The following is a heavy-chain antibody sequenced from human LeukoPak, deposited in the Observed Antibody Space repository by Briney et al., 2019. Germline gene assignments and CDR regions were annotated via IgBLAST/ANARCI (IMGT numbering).Heavy chain of an antibody. CDR1: GFNFSSYT. CDR3: ARDPVVPDDGYYFDY. Sequence: GGSLRLSCAASGFNFSSYTMNWVRQAPGKGLEWVSTISPSSSYIYYADSVKGRFTISRDNAKNSLYLQMNSLRPEDTAVYYCARDPVVPDDGYYFDYWGQGTLVTVSS. D-gene: IGHD2-2*01. V-gene: IGHV3-21*01. CDR2: ISPSSSYI. J-gene: IGHJ4*02.